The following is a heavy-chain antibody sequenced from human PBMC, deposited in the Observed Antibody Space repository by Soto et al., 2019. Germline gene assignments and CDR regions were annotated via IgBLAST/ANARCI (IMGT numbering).Heavy chain of an antibody. CDR3: ARDSNMRSLWFGELLSGDSWFDP. CDR2: INPSGGST. J-gene: IGHJ5*02. D-gene: IGHD3-10*01. CDR1: GYTFTSYY. V-gene: IGHV1-46*03. Sequence: QVQLVQSGAEVKKPGASVKVSCKASGYTFTSYYMHWVRQAPGQGLEWMGIINPSGGSTSYAQKFQGRVTMTRDTSTSTVYMELSSLRSEDTAVYYCARDSNMRSLWFGELLSGDSWFDPWGQGTLVTVSS.